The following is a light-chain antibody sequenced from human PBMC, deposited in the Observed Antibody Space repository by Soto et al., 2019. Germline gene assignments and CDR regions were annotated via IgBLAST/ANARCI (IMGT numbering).Light chain of an antibody. J-gene: IGKJ1*01. CDR3: QHYGNSLWT. CDR2: GAS. CDR1: QSVGTS. Sequence: EIVMTQSPATLSVSPGQRVTLSCRASQSVGTSIAWYQQKPGQAPRLLIYGASTRATGVPARFSGSGSGTAFTLTISSLQSEDFAVYYCQHYGNSLWTFGQGTRVIFK. V-gene: IGKV3-15*01.